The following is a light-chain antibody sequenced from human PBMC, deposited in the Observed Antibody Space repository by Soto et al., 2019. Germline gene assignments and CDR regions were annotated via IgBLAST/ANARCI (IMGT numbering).Light chain of an antibody. Sequence: EIVLTQSPATLSLSPGERATPSCRASQSINRHLAWYRQKPGQAPRLLIYDASNRATGIPARFSGSGSGSVFTLTISAVAPDDSATYFCQQRSSWPLTFGGGTKVDIK. CDR3: QQRSSWPLT. V-gene: IGKV3-11*01. CDR2: DAS. CDR1: QSINRH. J-gene: IGKJ4*01.